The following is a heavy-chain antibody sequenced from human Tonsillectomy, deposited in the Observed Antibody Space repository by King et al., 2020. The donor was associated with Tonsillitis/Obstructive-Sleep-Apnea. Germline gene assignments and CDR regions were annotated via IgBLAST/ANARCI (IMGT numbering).Heavy chain of an antibody. Sequence: VQLVESGGGLIQPGGSLRLSCAASGFTVSSSYMIWVRQAPGKGLEWVSVIYSGGNTHYADSGKGRFTISRDNSKSTLYLQMNSLRAEDTAVYYCTRDLGAPFDYWGQGSLVTVSS. CDR1: GFTVSSSY. CDR3: TRDLGAPFDY. CDR2: IYSGGNT. V-gene: IGHV3-53*01. J-gene: IGHJ4*02.